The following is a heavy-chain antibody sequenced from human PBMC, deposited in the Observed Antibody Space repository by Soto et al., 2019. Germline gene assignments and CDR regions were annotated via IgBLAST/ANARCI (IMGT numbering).Heavy chain of an antibody. CDR3: ARRDGSPHDRY. Sequence: QLQLQESGPGLVKPSETLSLTCTVSGASISSSNYYWGWIRQPPGKGLEWIGTIYYGGSTYYNPSLKSRVTISVDTSKNQFSLKLSSVTAADTAGYYCARRDGSPHDRYWGQGTLVTVSS. J-gene: IGHJ4*02. CDR1: GASISSSNYY. D-gene: IGHD2-21*01. CDR2: IYYGGST. V-gene: IGHV4-39*01.